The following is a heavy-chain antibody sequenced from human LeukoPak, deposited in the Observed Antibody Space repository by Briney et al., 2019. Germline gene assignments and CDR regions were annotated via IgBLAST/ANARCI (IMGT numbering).Heavy chain of an antibody. CDR3: VRVMPRGASDY. J-gene: IGHJ4*02. Sequence: SETLSLTCSVSGDSISSSSHYWAWVRQPPGKGLEWIATIYYSGTTYYTPSLKSRVTISADTSKNQFSLRLSSVTAADTAVYYCVRVMPRGASDYWGQGTLVTVSS. D-gene: IGHD3-10*01. CDR2: IYYSGTT. V-gene: IGHV4-39*01. CDR1: GDSISSSSHY.